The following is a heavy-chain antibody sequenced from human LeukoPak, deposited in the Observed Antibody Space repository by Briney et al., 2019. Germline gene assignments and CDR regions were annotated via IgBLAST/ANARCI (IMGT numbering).Heavy chain of an antibody. V-gene: IGHV3-7*01. J-gene: IGHJ4*02. D-gene: IGHD3-10*01. CDR2: IKQDGSKR. Sequence: GGSLRLPCAASGFTFSNYWMSWVRQAPGKGLEWVANIKQDGSKRNYVGAVNGRFTISRDNARNSLYLQMNSLRVEDTAVYYCAGRSGSFDYWGQGTLVTVSS. CDR1: GFTFSNYW. CDR3: AGRSGSFDY.